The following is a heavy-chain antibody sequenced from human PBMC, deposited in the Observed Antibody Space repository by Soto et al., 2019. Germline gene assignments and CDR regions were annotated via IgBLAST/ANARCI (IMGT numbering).Heavy chain of an antibody. Sequence: KQSQTLSLTCAISGDSVSSNSATWNWIRQSPSRGLEWLGRTYYRSKWYNDYAVSVKSRITINPDTSKNQFSLQLNSVTPEDTAVYYCARVSSGWGTATMTYGYYYYYMDVWGKGTTVTVSS. J-gene: IGHJ6*03. D-gene: IGHD3-22*01. CDR1: GDSVSSNSAT. CDR2: TYYRSKWYN. CDR3: ARVSSGWGTATMTYGYYYYYMDV. V-gene: IGHV6-1*01.